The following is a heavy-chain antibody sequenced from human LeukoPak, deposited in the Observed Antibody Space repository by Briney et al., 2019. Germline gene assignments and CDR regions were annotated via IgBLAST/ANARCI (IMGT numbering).Heavy chain of an antibody. CDR1: GFTFSSSA. CDR3: AKFAVVVPAKGYFDY. CDR2: ISGSGGST. D-gene: IGHD2-2*01. J-gene: IGHJ4*02. Sequence: PGGSLSLSCAASGFTFSSSAMSWVRQAPGKGLEWVSAISGSGGSTYYADSVKGRFTISRDNSKNTLYLQMNSLRAEDTAVYYCAKFAVVVPAKGYFDYWGQGTLVTVSS. V-gene: IGHV3-23*01.